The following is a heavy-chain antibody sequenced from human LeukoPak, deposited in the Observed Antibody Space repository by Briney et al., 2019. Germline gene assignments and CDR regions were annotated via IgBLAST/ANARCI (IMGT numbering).Heavy chain of an antibody. D-gene: IGHD1-26*01. Sequence: GRSLRLSCSASGFTFSSYVMHWVRQAPGKGLEWVATISYDEDNIYYADSVKGRFTISRDNSKDTLFLQMNSLKVEDTAIYYCEASWHYWGQGTLVTVSS. CDR1: GFTFSSYV. J-gene: IGHJ4*02. CDR2: ISYDEDNI. V-gene: IGHV3-30*03. CDR3: EASWHY.